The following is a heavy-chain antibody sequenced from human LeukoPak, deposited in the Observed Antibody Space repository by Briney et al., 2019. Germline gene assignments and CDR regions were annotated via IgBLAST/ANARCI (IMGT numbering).Heavy chain of an antibody. CDR1: GGSISTSDSF. Sequence: SETLSLTCTVSGGSISTSDSFWDWMRQPPGKGPEWIGSIYYSGSTFYNPSLKSRVALSVDTSKNQFSLRLNSVTAADTAVYYCARDRVRGNDAFDIWGQGTMVTVSS. V-gene: IGHV4-39*02. CDR3: ARDRVRGNDAFDI. D-gene: IGHD3-10*01. J-gene: IGHJ3*02. CDR2: IYYSGST.